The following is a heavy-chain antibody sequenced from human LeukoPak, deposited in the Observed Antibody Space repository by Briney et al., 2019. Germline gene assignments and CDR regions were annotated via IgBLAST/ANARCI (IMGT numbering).Heavy chain of an antibody. CDR1: GFSFSNYG. J-gene: IGHJ6*03. V-gene: IGHV3-30*02. D-gene: IGHD1-26*01. CDR2: IRYDGKTI. CDR3: AKGRGWEASYYYYYMDV. Sequence: GGSLRLSCTASGFSFSNYGMQWVRQAPDKGLEWLAFIRYDGKTIYYADSVKGRFTISRDNSKNTLYLQMNSLRAEDTAVYYCAKGRGWEASYYYYYMDVWGKGTTVTISS.